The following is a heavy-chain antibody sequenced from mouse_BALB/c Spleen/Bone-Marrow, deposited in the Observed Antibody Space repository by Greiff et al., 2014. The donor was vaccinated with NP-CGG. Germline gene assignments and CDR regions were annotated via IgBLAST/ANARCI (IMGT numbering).Heavy chain of an antibody. CDR3: ARVYLWYFDV. Sequence: QVQLQQSGPGLVAPSQSLSITGTVSGFSLTSYGVHWVRQPPGKGLEWLGVIWAGGSTNYNSALMSRLSISKDNSKSQVFLKMNSRQTDYTAMYYCARVYLWYFDVWGAGTTVTVSS. CDR2: IWAGGST. D-gene: IGHD2-3*01. V-gene: IGHV2-9*02. J-gene: IGHJ1*01. CDR1: GFSLTSYG.